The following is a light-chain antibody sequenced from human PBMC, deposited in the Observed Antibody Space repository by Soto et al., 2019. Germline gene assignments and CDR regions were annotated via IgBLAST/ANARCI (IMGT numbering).Light chain of an antibody. J-gene: IGLJ2*01. CDR3: CSYAGNSVFVV. CDR1: SSDVGSNNL. V-gene: IGLV2-23*03. Sequence: QSALTQPASVSGSPGQSITISCTGTSSDVGSNNLVSGYQHHAGKAPKVMIYEGTKRPSGVSNRFSGSKSGNTASLTISGLQAEDEADYYCCSYAGNSVFVVFGGGTKLTVL. CDR2: EGT.